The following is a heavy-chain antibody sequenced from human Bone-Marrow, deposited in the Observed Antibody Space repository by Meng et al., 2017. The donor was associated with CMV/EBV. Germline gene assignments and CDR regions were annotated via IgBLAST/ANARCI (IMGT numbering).Heavy chain of an antibody. Sequence: GESLKISCAASGFTFSDYYMSWIRQAPGKGLEWVSYISSSGSTIYYADSVKGRFTISRDNAKNSLYLQMNSLRAEDTAVYYCARAGCSGGSCYSQRAFDIWGQGTIVTVSS. CDR1: GFTFSDYY. CDR3: ARAGCSGGSCYSQRAFDI. V-gene: IGHV3-11*01. CDR2: ISSSGSTI. D-gene: IGHD2-15*01. J-gene: IGHJ3*02.